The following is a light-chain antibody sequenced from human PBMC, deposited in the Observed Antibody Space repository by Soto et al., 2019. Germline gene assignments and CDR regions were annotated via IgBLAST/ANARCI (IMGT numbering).Light chain of an antibody. V-gene: IGLV2-14*01. CDR1: SSDVGGYNY. CDR3: ISFTRSSTFV. Sequence: LTQPASVSGSPGQSITISCTGTSSDVGGYNYVSWYQQHPDKAPKLMIYEVTNRPSGVSYRFSGSKSGNTASLTISGLQAEDEADYYCISFTRSSTFVFGTGTKATVL. CDR2: EVT. J-gene: IGLJ1*01.